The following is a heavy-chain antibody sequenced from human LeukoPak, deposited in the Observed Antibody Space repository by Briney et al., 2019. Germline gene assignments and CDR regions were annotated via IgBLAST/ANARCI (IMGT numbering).Heavy chain of an antibody. CDR3: ASSGIAAAGLFDP. D-gene: IGHD6-13*01. CDR2: INPNSGGT. V-gene: IGHV1-2*02. Sequence: RASVKVSCKASGYTFTSYGISWVRQAPGQGLEWMGWINPNSGGTNYAQKFQGRVTMTRDASISTAYMELSRLRSDDTAVYYCASSGIAAAGLFDPWGQGTLVTVSS. J-gene: IGHJ5*02. CDR1: GYTFTSYG.